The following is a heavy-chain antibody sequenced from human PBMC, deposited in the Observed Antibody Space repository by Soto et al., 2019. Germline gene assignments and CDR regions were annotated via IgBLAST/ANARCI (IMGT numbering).Heavy chain of an antibody. Sequence: GASVKVSCKASGYTFTGYYMHWVRQAPGQGLEWMGWINPNSGGTNYAQKFQGWVTMTRDTSISTAYMELSRLRSDDTAVYYCARVRATAGPGGYYYYYGMDVWGQGTTVTVSS. CDR2: INPNSGGT. D-gene: IGHD6-13*01. J-gene: IGHJ6*02. CDR1: GYTFTGYY. CDR3: ARVRATAGPGGYYYYYGMDV. V-gene: IGHV1-2*04.